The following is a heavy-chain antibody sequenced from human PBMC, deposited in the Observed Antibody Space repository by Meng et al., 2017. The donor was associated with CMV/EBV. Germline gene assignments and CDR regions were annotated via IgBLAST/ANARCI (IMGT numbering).Heavy chain of an antibody. CDR2: ISGSGGRT. Sequence: GESLKISCAASGFTFSSYAMSWVRQAPGKGLEWVSSISGSGGRTYHADSVKGRFTISRDNSKNTLYLQMNSLRAEDTAVYYCARDSGRGYCSGGSCYNPDWGQGTTVTVSS. V-gene: IGHV3-23*01. CDR1: GFTFSSYA. D-gene: IGHD2-15*01. J-gene: IGHJ6*02. CDR3: ARDSGRGYCSGGSCYNPD.